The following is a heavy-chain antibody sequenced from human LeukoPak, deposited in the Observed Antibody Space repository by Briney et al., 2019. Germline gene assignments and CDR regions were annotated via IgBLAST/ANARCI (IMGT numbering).Heavy chain of an antibody. CDR3: ATYPPSTVVTPGGWFDP. J-gene: IGHJ5*02. Sequence: SETLSLTCAVYGGSFSGYYWSWIRQPPGKGLEWIGEINHSGSTNYNPSLKSRVTISVDTSKNQFSLKLSSVTAADTAVYYCATYPPSTVVTPGGWFDPWGQGTLVTVSS. CDR1: GGSFSGYY. D-gene: IGHD4-23*01. V-gene: IGHV4-34*01. CDR2: INHSGST.